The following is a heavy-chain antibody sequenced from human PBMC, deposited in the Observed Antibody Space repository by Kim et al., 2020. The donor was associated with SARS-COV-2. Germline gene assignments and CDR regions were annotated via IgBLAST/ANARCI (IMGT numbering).Heavy chain of an antibody. J-gene: IGHJ3*02. CDR3: AKGGGVADAFDI. V-gene: IGHV3-30*02. D-gene: IGHD1-26*01. Sequence: YYADSVKGRFTISRDNSKNTLYLQMNSLRAEDTAVYYCAKGGGVADAFDIWGQGTMVTVSS.